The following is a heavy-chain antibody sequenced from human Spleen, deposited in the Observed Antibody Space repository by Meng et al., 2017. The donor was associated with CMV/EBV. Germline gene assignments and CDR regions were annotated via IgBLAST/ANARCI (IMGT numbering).Heavy chain of an antibody. CDR2: ISWNSGSI. J-gene: IGHJ3*02. D-gene: IGHD1-26*01. CDR1: AFTFGDYA. V-gene: IGHV3-9*01. Sequence: SLKISCAASAFTFGDYAMHWVRQAPGKGLEWVSGISWNSGSIGYADSVKGRFTISRDNSKNTLYLQMNSLRAEDTAVYYCARDKWELRDACDIWGQGTMVTVSS. CDR3: ARDKWELRDACDI.